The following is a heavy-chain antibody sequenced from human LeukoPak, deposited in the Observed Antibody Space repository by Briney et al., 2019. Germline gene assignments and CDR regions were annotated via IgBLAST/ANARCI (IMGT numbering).Heavy chain of an antibody. J-gene: IGHJ4*02. D-gene: IGHD6-13*01. Sequence: SETLSLTCAVYGGSFSGYYWSWIRQPPGKGLEWIGEINHSGSANYNPSLKRRVTISLATSKSPFSLKLSSVTAAATAVYYCASGGIAAARTRTSPFDYWGQGTLVTVSS. CDR3: ASGGIAAARTRTSPFDY. CDR1: GGSFSGYY. V-gene: IGHV4-34*01. CDR2: INHSGSA.